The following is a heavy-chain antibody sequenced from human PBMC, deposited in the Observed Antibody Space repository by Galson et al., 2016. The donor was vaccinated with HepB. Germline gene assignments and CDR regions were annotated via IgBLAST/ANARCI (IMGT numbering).Heavy chain of an antibody. V-gene: IGHV3-53*04. J-gene: IGHJ6*02. D-gene: IGHD3-3*01. Sequence: SLRLSCAASGFTVSRNYMSWVRQAPGKGLEWVSVIYSGGSTYYADSVKGRFTISRHNSKNTLYLQMNSLGAEDTAVYYCARAYDFWSGRYYYGMDVWGQGTTVTVSS. CDR2: IYSGGST. CDR3: ARAYDFWSGRYYYGMDV. CDR1: GFTVSRNY.